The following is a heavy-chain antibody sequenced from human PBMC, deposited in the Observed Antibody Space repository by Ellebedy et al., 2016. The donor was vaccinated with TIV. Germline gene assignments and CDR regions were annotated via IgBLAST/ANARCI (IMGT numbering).Heavy chain of an antibody. CDR1: GGSISSYY. J-gene: IGHJ6*03. CDR3: ARGVEGYQLLYYYYYMDV. D-gene: IGHD2-2*01. Sequence: SETLSLXXTVSGGSISSYYWSWIRQPPGKGLEWIGYIYYSGSTNYNPSLKSRVTISVDTSKNQFSLKLSSVTAADTAVYYCARGVEGYQLLYYYYYMDVWGKGTTVTVSS. V-gene: IGHV4-59*01. CDR2: IYYSGST.